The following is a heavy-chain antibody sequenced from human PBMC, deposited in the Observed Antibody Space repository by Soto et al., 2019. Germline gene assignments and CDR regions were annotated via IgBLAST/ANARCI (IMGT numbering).Heavy chain of an antibody. Sequence: QVQLVESGGGVVQPGRSLRLSCAASGFTFSSYGMHWVRQAPGKGLEWVAVISYDGSNKYYADSVKGRFTISRDNSKNTRYLQMNSLRAEDTAVYYCAKDQSGSIAARPHGDYWGQGTLVTVSS. CDR3: AKDQSGSIAARPHGDY. V-gene: IGHV3-30*18. CDR1: GFTFSSYG. J-gene: IGHJ4*02. CDR2: ISYDGSNK. D-gene: IGHD6-6*01.